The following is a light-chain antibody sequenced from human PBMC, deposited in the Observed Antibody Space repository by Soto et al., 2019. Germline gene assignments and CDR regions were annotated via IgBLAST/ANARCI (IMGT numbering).Light chain of an antibody. V-gene: IGLV7-43*01. CDR1: TGAVTSGYY. CDR2: STS. CDR3: LLFYGDARV. J-gene: IGLJ3*02. Sequence: QAVVTQEPSLTVSPGGTVTLTCASSTGAVTSGYYPNWFQQKAGQAPRVLIYSTSNKHSWTPARFSGSLLGGKAALTLSGVQPEDEAEYYCLLFYGDARVFGGGTKLTVL.